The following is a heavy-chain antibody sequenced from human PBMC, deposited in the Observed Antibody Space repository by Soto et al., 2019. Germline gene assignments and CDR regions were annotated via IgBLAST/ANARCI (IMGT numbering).Heavy chain of an antibody. V-gene: IGHV3-23*01. Sequence: EVQLLESGGGLVQPGGSLRLSCAASGFTFSSYAMSWVRQAPGKGLEWVSAISGSGGNTYYADSVKGRFTISRDNSKNPLYLQMNSLRAEDTAVYYCAKREGKVGAAPYVDYWGQGTLVTVSS. D-gene: IGHD2-15*01. CDR3: AKREGKVGAAPYVDY. CDR1: GFTFSSYA. CDR2: ISGSGGNT. J-gene: IGHJ4*02.